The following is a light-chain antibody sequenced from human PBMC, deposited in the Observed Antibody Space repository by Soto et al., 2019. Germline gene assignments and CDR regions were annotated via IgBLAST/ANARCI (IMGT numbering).Light chain of an antibody. CDR2: GAS. Sequence: EVVLTQFPGALSLSPGERATLSCRASQSVSSSYLAWYQQKPGQAPRLLIYGASSRATGIPDRFSGSGSGTDFTLTISKLEPEDFAVYYCQQYGISRTFGQGTKLEIK. CDR3: QQYGISRT. CDR1: QSVSSSY. J-gene: IGKJ2*01. V-gene: IGKV3-20*01.